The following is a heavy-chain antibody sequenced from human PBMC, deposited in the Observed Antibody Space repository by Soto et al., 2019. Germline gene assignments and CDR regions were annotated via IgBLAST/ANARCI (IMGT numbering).Heavy chain of an antibody. D-gene: IGHD3-3*01. Sequence: GASVKVSCKASGYTFTSYGISWVRQAPGQGLEWMGWISAYNGNTNYAQKLQGRVTMTTDTSTSTAYMELRSLRSDDTAVYYCARGYYDFWSGYKGHWFDPWGQGTLVTVSS. CDR2: ISAYNGNT. V-gene: IGHV1-18*01. J-gene: IGHJ5*02. CDR1: GYTFTSYG. CDR3: ARGYYDFWSGYKGHWFDP.